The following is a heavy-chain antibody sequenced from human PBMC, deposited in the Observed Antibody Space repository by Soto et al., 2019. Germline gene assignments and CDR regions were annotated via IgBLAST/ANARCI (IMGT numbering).Heavy chain of an antibody. CDR1: GGSISSGDYY. CDR2: IYYSGST. Sequence: QVQLQESGPGLVKPSQTLSLTCTVSGGSISSGDYYWSWIRQPPGKGLEWIGYIYYSGSTYYNPSLKSRVTISVDTSKNQFSLKLSSVTAADTAVYYCARDRLGGVVVPAAGGYYGMDVWGQGTTVTVSS. J-gene: IGHJ6*02. CDR3: ARDRLGGVVVPAAGGYYGMDV. V-gene: IGHV4-30-4*01. D-gene: IGHD2-2*01.